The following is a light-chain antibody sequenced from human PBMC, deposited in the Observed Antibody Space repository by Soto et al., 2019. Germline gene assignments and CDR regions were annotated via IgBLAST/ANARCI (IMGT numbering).Light chain of an antibody. J-gene: IGLJ1*01. CDR1: SSNIGPGYD. Sequence: QAVVTQPPSVSGAPGQRVTISCTGSSSNIGPGYDVHWYQQLPGTAPKLQQLPGTAPKLLIYDNSNRPSGVPDRFSGSKSGTSASLAITGLQPEDEADYYCQSYDSSLSAYVFGTGTKLTVL. CDR2: DNS. V-gene: IGLV1-40*01. CDR3: QSYDSSLSAYV.